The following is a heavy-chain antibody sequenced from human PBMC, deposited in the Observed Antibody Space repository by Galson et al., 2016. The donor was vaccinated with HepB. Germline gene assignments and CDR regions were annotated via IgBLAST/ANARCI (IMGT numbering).Heavy chain of an antibody. CDR2: IYSGGST. CDR3: ARDPMATRYYCYGMDV. Sequence: SLRLSCAASGFTVSNHYMSWVRQAPGKGLEWVSVIYSGGSTYYADSVKGRFTISRDNSKNTLYLQMNSLRAEDTAVYYCARDPMATRYYCYGMDVWGQGTTVTVSS. J-gene: IGHJ6*02. V-gene: IGHV3-53*01. D-gene: IGHD5-24*01. CDR1: GFTVSNHY.